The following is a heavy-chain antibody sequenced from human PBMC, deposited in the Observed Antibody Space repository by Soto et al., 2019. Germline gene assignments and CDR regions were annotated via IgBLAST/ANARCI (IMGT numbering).Heavy chain of an antibody. V-gene: IGHV1-24*01. CDR1: GDTLSEVS. J-gene: IGHJ5*02. CDR3: AIAAYCSGATCYSDYNWFDP. CDR2: FDPENDET. D-gene: IGHD2-15*01. Sequence: AAVKVSCKVSGDTLSEVSIHWVRQTPGKGLEWMGGFDPENDETSYAQKFQGRVTLTEDTSTDTAYLELSSLRSEDTAIYYCAIAAYCSGATCYSDYNWFDPWGQGTLVTVSS.